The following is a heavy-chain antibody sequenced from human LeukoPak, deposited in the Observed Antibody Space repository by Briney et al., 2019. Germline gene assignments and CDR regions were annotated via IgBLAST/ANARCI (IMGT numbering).Heavy chain of an antibody. Sequence: GGSLRLSCAASGFTFSSYSMNWVRQAPGKGLEWVSYISSSGTTIYYADSMKGRFTISRDNAKNSLYLQMNSLRVEDTAVYYCATATSLDYGDYFFHHWGQGTLVTVSS. CDR3: ATATSLDYGDYFFHH. CDR1: GFTFSSYS. V-gene: IGHV3-48*04. D-gene: IGHD4-17*01. CDR2: ISSSGTTI. J-gene: IGHJ1*01.